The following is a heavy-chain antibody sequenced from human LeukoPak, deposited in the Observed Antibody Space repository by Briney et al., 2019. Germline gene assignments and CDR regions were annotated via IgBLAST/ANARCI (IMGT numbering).Heavy chain of an antibody. CDR3: ARQNRNGFDY. D-gene: IGHD2-8*01. V-gene: IGHV3-13*01. Sequence: GGSLRLSCAASGFTFSTYDFHWVRQTTGKGLEWVSATGTAGDTWYSGSVKGRSTISRENAKSSMYLQMNSLRVGDTAVYYCARQNRNGFDYWGQGTLVTVSS. CDR2: TGTAGDT. J-gene: IGHJ4*02. CDR1: GFTFSTYD.